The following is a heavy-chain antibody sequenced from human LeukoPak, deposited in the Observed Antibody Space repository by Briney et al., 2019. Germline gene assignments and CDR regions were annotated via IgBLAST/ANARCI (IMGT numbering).Heavy chain of an antibody. J-gene: IGHJ4*02. CDR2: IIPNSGGT. D-gene: IGHD2-8*01. Sequence: ASVKVSCKTSGYTFSDYYLHWVRQAPGQGLGWMGYIIPNSGGTTYAQRFQGRVTMTRDTSISAAYLDLSGLRSDDTAVYYCSTEDKYCTTSTCGDSWGQGTLVTVSS. CDR1: GYTFSDYY. CDR3: STEDKYCTTSTCGDS. V-gene: IGHV1-2*02.